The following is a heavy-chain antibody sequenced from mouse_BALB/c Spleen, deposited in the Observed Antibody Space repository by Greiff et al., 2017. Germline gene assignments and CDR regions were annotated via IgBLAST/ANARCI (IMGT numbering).Heavy chain of an antibody. D-gene: IGHD2-14*01. V-gene: IGHV3-2*02. CDR3: ARGEVRGYFDY. Sequence: EVKVEESGPGLVKPSQSLSLTCTVTGYSITSDYAWNWIRQFPGNKLEWMGYISYSGSTSYNPSLKSRISITRDTSKNQFFLQLNSVTTEDTATYYCARGEVRGYFDYWGQGTTLTVSS. J-gene: IGHJ2*01. CDR1: GYSITSDYA. CDR2: ISYSGST.